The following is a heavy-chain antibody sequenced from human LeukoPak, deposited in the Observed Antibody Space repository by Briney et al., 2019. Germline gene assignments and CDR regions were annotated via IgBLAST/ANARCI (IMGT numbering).Heavy chain of an antibody. CDR3: TRDHCSFANCYEDYYYGMDV. J-gene: IGHJ6*02. V-gene: IGHV1-2*02. D-gene: IGHD2-2*01. CDR1: GYTFTDHY. CDR2: INPNNGGT. Sequence: ASVKVSCKASGYTFTDHYMHWVRQAPGQGLEWMGWINPNNGGTTYTQNFQGRVTMTRDTSISTAYMELSRLRSDDSAIYYCTRDHCSFANCYEDYYYGMDVWGQGTTVTVPS.